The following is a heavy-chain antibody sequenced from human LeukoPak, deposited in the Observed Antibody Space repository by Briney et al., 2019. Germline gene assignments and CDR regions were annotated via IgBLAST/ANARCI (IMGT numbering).Heavy chain of an antibody. CDR2: IFYSGST. Sequence: SETLSLTCTVSGGSISTSNYYWGWIRQPPGKGLEWIGNIFYSGSTYYGPSLKSRLAISLDTSRNQFSLKLNSVTAADTAVYYCARSTYYYDSSGYFVGYFQHWGQGTLVTVSS. CDR3: ARSTYYYDSSGYFVGYFQH. J-gene: IGHJ1*01. D-gene: IGHD3-22*01. CDR1: GGSISTSNYY. V-gene: IGHV4-39*07.